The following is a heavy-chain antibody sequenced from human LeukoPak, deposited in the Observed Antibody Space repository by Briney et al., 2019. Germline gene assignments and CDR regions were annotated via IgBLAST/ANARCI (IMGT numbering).Heavy chain of an antibody. Sequence: SWVRQAPGKGLEWVANIKQDGSEKYYVDSVKGRFTISRDNAKNSLYLQMNSLRAEDTAVYYCARDFRGWNYFDYWGQGTLVTVSS. CDR3: ARDFRGWNYFDY. V-gene: IGHV3-7*01. J-gene: IGHJ4*02. D-gene: IGHD6-19*01. CDR2: IKQDGSEK.